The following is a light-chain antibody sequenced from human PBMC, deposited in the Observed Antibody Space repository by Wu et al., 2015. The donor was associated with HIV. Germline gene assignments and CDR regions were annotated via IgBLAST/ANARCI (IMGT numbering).Light chain of an antibody. J-gene: IGKJ1*01. CDR3: QQYHNWQT. V-gene: IGKV3-15*01. CDR2: GAS. CDR1: QSISSK. Sequence: IVMTQSPATLSVSPGERATLFCRASQSISSKLVWYQQRPGQAPRLLIYGASTRATDIPARFSGSGSGTEFALTISGMQSEDFAVYYCQQYHNWQTFGQGTKVEIK.